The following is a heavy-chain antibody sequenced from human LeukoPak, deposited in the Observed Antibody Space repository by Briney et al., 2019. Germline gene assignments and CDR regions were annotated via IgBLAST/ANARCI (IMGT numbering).Heavy chain of an antibody. Sequence: SVTVSCTASGGTFSSYSISWVRQAPGQGLEWMGGIIPIFDTADYAQKFQGRVTITADESTSTAYMELSSLRSEDTAVFYCARISLGAIWGYYYGMDVWGQGTTVTVSS. CDR3: ARISLGAIWGYYYGMDV. CDR1: GGTFSSYS. D-gene: IGHD1-26*01. CDR2: IIPIFDTA. J-gene: IGHJ6*02. V-gene: IGHV1-69*13.